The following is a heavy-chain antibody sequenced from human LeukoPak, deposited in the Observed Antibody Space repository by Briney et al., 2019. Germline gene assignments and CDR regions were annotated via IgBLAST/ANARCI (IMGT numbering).Heavy chain of an antibody. CDR2: ISYDGTYK. D-gene: IGHD3-22*01. CDR1: GFTFNTYP. Sequence: GGSLRLSCAASGFTFNTYPLHWVRQAPGKGLEWVAVISYDGTYKYYADSVRGRFTISRDNSKNTLYPQVNSLRTEDTAVYYCARGSVDSPPPFDYWGQGTLVTVSS. J-gene: IGHJ4*02. CDR3: ARGSVDSPPPFDY. V-gene: IGHV3-30-3*01.